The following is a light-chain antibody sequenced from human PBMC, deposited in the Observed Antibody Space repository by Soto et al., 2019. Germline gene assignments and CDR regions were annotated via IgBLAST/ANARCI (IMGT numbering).Light chain of an antibody. Sequence: QSVLTQPASVSGSLGQSITVSCTGTSSDVGGYNYVSWYQHHPGKAPKLMIYEVSDRPSGVSNRFSGSKSGNTASLNISGLQAEDEAHYYCSSYSRSTTYVIFGGGTKLTVL. CDR2: EVS. J-gene: IGLJ2*01. V-gene: IGLV2-14*01. CDR1: SSDVGGYNY. CDR3: SSYSRSTTYVI.